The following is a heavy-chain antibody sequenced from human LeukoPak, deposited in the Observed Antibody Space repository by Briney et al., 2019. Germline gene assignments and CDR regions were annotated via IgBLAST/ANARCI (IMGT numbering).Heavy chain of an antibody. Sequence: PGGSLRLSCAASGFTFSDYYMSWIRQAPGKGLEWVSYISSSGSTIYYADSVEGRFTISRDNAKNSLYLQMNSLRAEGTAVYYCARVSTTALTFDYWGQGTLVTVSS. CDR3: ARVSTTALTFDY. J-gene: IGHJ4*02. V-gene: IGHV3-11*01. CDR1: GFTFSDYY. CDR2: ISSSGSTI. D-gene: IGHD4-17*01.